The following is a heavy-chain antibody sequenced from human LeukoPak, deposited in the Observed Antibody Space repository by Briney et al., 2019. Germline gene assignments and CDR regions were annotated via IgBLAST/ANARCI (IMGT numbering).Heavy chain of an antibody. CDR2: NNPNSGGT. CDR1: GYTFTGYY. J-gene: IGHJ4*02. CDR3: ARDRSRYSGYDLGY. D-gene: IGHD5-12*01. Sequence: ASVKVSCKASGYTFTGYYMHWVRQAPGQGLEWMGWNNPNSGGTNYAQKFQGRVTMTRDTSISTAYMELSRLRSDDTAVYYCARDRSRYSGYDLGYWGQGTLVTVSS. V-gene: IGHV1-2*02.